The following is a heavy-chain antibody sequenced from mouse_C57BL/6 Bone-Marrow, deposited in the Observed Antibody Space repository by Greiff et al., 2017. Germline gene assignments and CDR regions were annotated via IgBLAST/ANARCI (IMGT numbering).Heavy chain of an antibody. CDR2: ISDGGSYT. CDR3: ARGIDYWYFDV. CDR1: GFTFSSYA. V-gene: IGHV5-4*01. J-gene: IGHJ1*03. Sequence: EVHLVESGGGLVKPGGSLKLSCAASGFTFSSYAMSWVRQTPEKRLEWVATISDGGSYTYYPDNVKGRFTISRDNAKNNLYLQMSHLKSEDTAMYYCARGIDYWYFDVWGTGTTVTVSS.